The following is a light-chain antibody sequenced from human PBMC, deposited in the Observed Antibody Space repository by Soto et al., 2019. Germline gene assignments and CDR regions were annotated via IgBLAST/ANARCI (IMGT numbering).Light chain of an antibody. V-gene: IGKV3-20*01. CDR1: HSVSTNY. J-gene: IGKJ4*01. Sequence: EIVLTQSPGTLSLSPGEGATVSCSASHSVSTNYLAWYQQKPGQAPRLLIHGASRRATGIPDMFSGSGSGTDFNLNISRLEPEEFAVYYCQQHGSSPLTFGGGTKVEIK. CDR2: GAS. CDR3: QQHGSSPLT.